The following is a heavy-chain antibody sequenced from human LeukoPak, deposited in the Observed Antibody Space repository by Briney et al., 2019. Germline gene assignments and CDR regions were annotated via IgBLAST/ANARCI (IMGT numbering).Heavy chain of an antibody. CDR1: GFTFSGSA. Sequence: GGSLRLSCAASGFTFSGSAMHWVRQASGKGLEWVGRIRSKANSYATAYAASVKGRFTISRDDSKNTAYLQMNSLRTEDTAVYYCTRPGYCSSTSCYGVDYFDYWGQGTLVTVSS. D-gene: IGHD2-2*01. CDR3: TRPGYCSSTSCYGVDYFDY. V-gene: IGHV3-73*01. CDR2: IRSKANSYAT. J-gene: IGHJ4*02.